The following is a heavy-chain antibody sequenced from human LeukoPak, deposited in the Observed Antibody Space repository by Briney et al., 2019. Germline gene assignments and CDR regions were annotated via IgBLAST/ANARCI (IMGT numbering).Heavy chain of an antibody. CDR1: GGSIRSHY. J-gene: IGHJ4*02. Sequence: SETLSLTCTVSGGSIRSHYWSWIRQPPGKGLEWIGYIYYSGSTNYNPSLKSRVTISVDTSKNQFSLKLSSVTAADTAVYYCAREVSSTAMVNYWGQGTLVTVSS. CDR3: AREVSSTAMVNY. D-gene: IGHD5-18*01. CDR2: IYYSGST. V-gene: IGHV4-59*11.